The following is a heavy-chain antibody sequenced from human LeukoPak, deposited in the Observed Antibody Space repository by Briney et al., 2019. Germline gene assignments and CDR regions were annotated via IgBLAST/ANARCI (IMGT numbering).Heavy chain of an antibody. V-gene: IGHV3-74*01. CDR1: VVTFSIHL. J-gene: IGHJ3*02. D-gene: IGHD6-13*01. CDR3: ARDDADGSSGAFDI. CDR2: IITYVRGT. Sequence: GGSLRLSCAASVVTFSIHLMHWVRQAPGKGVVWVSRIITYVRGTGYADSVKGRFTFSRGNAKNTLFLLMNSLRDEDTAVYYCARDDADGSSGAFDIWGQGTMVTVSS.